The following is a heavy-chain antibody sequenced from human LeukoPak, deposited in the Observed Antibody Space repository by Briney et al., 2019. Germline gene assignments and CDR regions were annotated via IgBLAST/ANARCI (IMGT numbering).Heavy chain of an antibody. CDR2: IYTSGST. Sequence: KPSETLSLTCTVSGGSISSGSYYWSWIRQPAGKGLEWIGRIYTSGSTNYNPSLKSRVTISVDTSKNQFSLKLSSVTAADTAVYYCARTNWNHLGDWFDPWGQGTLVTVSS. D-gene: IGHD1-14*01. CDR3: ARTNWNHLGDWFDP. V-gene: IGHV4-61*02. CDR1: GGSISSGSYY. J-gene: IGHJ5*02.